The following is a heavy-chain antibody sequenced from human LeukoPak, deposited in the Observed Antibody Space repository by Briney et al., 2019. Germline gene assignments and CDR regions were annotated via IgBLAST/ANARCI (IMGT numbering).Heavy chain of an antibody. J-gene: IGHJ4*02. Sequence: PGGSLRLSCAASGFTFSSYGMHWVRQAPGKGLEWVAVIWYDGSNKYYADSVKGRFTISRDNSKNTLYLQMNSLRAEDTAVYYCARDAPTGATPTHFDYWGQGTLVTVSS. CDR2: IWYDGSNK. V-gene: IGHV3-33*01. CDR1: GFTFSSYG. CDR3: ARDAPTGATPTHFDY. D-gene: IGHD1-26*01.